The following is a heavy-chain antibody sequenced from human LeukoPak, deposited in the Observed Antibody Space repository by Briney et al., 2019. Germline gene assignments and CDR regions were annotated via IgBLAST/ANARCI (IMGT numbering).Heavy chain of an antibody. CDR3: ASTRITGPAAIYYSYGMDV. J-gene: IGHJ6*02. Sequence: ASVKVSCKASGGTFSSYAISWVRQAPGQGREWMGRIIPILGIANYAQKCQGRVTITADKSTSTAYMELSRLRSDDTAVYYCASTRITGPAAIYYSYGMDVWGQGTTVTVSS. D-gene: IGHD1-20*01. CDR2: IIPILGIA. CDR1: GGTFSSYA. V-gene: IGHV1-69*04.